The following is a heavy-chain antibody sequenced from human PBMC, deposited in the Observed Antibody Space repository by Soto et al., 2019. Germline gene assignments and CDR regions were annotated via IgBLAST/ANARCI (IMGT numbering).Heavy chain of an antibody. V-gene: IGHV4-59*08. CDR1: GGSISSYY. Sequence: SETLSLTCTVSGGSISSYYWSWIRQPPGKGLEWIGYIYYSGSTNYNPSLKSRVTISVDTSKNQFSLKLSSVTAADTAVYYCARRDTYYDILTGMKNWFDPWGQGTLVTVSS. D-gene: IGHD3-9*01. J-gene: IGHJ5*02. CDR3: ARRDTYYDILTGMKNWFDP. CDR2: IYYSGST.